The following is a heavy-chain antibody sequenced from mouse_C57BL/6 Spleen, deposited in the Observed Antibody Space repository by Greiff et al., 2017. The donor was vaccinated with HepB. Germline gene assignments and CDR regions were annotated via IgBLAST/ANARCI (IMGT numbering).Heavy chain of an antibody. CDR3: AREGGDGYYLDY. CDR1: GYAFTNYL. V-gene: IGHV1-54*01. CDR2: INPGSGGT. D-gene: IGHD2-3*01. J-gene: IGHJ2*01. Sequence: QVQLKQSGAELVRPGTSVKVSCKASGYAFTNYLIEWVKQRPGQGLEWIGVINPGSGGTNYNEKFKGKATLTADKSSSTAYMQLSSLTSEDSAVYFWAREGGDGYYLDYWGQGTTLTVSS.